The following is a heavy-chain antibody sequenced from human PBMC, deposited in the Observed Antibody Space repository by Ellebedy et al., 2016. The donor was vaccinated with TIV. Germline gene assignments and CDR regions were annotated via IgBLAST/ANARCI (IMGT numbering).Heavy chain of an antibody. V-gene: IGHV3-53*01. CDR2: IYSGATT. CDR1: GFTVSRSS. J-gene: IGHJ4*02. Sequence: PGGSLRLSCVASGFTVSRSSMSWVRQAPGKGLEWVSVIYSGATTYYADSVKGRFTISRDNSKNTLYLQMNSLRAEDTALYYCATRGPYGDYGDDWGQGTLVTVSS. CDR3: ATRGPYGDYGDD. D-gene: IGHD4-17*01.